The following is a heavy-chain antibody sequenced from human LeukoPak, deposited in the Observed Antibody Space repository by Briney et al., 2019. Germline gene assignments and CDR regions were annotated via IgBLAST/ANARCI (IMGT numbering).Heavy chain of an antibody. D-gene: IGHD6-19*01. CDR1: GFTFSSYS. V-gene: IGHV3-21*01. J-gene: IGHJ2*01. Sequence: GGSLRLSCAASGFTFSSYSMNWVRQAPGKGLEWVSSISSSSSYIYYADSGKGRFTISRDNAKNSLYLQMNSLRAEDTAVYYCARDAAVAGDYWYFDLWGRGTLVTVSS. CDR3: ARDAAVAGDYWYFDL. CDR2: ISSSSSYI.